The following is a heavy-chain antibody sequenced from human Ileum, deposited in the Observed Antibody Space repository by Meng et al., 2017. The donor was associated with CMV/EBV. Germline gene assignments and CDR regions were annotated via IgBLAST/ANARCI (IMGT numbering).Heavy chain of an antibody. CDR2: ISFGGST. V-gene: IGHV4-39*07. CDR1: RGSIRSSSFS. Sequence: LQLHESGPGRVKPSELPSLTCSVSRGSIRSSSFSWGWTRQPPGKGLEWIGSISFGGSTSYKPSLKSRVTISIDMSKNQFSLKLSSVTAADTAVYYCARVGASSITTTDYWGQGILVTVSS. J-gene: IGHJ4*02. CDR3: ARVGASSITTTDY. D-gene: IGHD3-22*01.